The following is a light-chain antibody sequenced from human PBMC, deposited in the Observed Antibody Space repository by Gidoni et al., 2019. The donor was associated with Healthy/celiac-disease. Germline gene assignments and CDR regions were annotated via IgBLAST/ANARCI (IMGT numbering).Light chain of an antibody. V-gene: IGKV3-11*01. CDR2: DAP. CDR1: QSVSSY. CDR3: QQRSNWPRGA. Sequence: EIVLTQSPATLSLSPGERATLSCRASQSVSSYLAWYQQKPGQAPRLLIYDAPNRATGIPARFSGSGSGTDFTLTISSLEPEDCAVYYCQQRSNWPRGAFGPGTKVDIK. J-gene: IGKJ3*01.